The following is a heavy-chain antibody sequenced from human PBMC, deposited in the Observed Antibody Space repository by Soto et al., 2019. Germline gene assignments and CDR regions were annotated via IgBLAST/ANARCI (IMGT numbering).Heavy chain of an antibody. J-gene: IGHJ6*02. V-gene: IGHV4-34*01. Sequence: SETLSLSCAVYGGSFSGYYWSWIRQPPGKGLEWIGEINHSGSTNYNPSLKSRVTISVDTSKNQFSLKLSSMTAADTAVYYFARLQIAARPHNYYGMDVWVQWTTVT. CDR2: INHSGST. CDR1: GGSFSGYY. CDR3: ARLQIAARPHNYYGMDV. D-gene: IGHD6-6*01.